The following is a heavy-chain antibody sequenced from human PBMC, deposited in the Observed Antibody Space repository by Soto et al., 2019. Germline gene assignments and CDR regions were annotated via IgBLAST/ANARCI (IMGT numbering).Heavy chain of an antibody. Sequence: EVQLLESGGGLVQPGGSLRLSCAASGSTFSSYAMSWVRQAPGKGLEWVSAISGSGGSTYYADSVKGRFTISRDNSKNTLYLQMNSLRAEDTAVYYCAKDYTVFENLQDAFDIWGQGTMVTVSS. CDR2: ISGSGGST. CDR3: AKDYTVFENLQDAFDI. V-gene: IGHV3-23*01. D-gene: IGHD4-17*01. CDR1: GSTFSSYA. J-gene: IGHJ3*02.